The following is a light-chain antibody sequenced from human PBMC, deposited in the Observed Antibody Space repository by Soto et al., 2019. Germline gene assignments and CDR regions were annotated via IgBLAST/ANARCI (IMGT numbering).Light chain of an antibody. CDR1: QSISSY. V-gene: IGKV1-39*01. J-gene: IGKJ1*01. CDR3: QQSYSTLAT. CDR2: AAS. Sequence: DIQMTQSPSSLSASVGDRVTITCRASQSISSYLNWYQQKPGKAPKLLIYAASSLQSGVPSRFSGSGSGTDFTLTISSLQPEDFATYYCQQSYSTLATFGQGTKVDIK.